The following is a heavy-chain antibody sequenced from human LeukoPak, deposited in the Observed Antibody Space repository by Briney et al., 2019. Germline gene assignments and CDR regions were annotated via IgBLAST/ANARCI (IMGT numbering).Heavy chain of an antibody. Sequence: SETLSLTCTVSGGSISSYYWSWIRQPAGEGLEWIGRIYTSGSTNYNPSLKSRVTMSVDTSKNQFSLKLSSVTAADTAVYYCARDGEIVYQLGGNWFDPWGQGTLVTVSS. CDR1: GGSISSYY. CDR2: IYTSGST. CDR3: ARDGEIVYQLGGNWFDP. V-gene: IGHV4-4*07. D-gene: IGHD2-2*01. J-gene: IGHJ5*02.